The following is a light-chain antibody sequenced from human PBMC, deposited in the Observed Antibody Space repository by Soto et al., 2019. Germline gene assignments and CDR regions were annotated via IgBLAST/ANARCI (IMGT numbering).Light chain of an antibody. Sequence: ETVMTQSPATLSVSPGERATLSCRASQTIRSNLAWYQQKPGQAPRLLMFRTSTRATGIPARFSGSGSGTEFNITISSLQSEDSAVYYCQQYNNWPRATFGGGTKVEIK. V-gene: IGKV3-15*01. CDR3: QQYNNWPRAT. J-gene: IGKJ4*01. CDR2: RTS. CDR1: QTIRSN.